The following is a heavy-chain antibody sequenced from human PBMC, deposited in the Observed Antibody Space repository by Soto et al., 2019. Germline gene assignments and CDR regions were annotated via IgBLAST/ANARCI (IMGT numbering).Heavy chain of an antibody. V-gene: IGHV4-34*01. D-gene: IGHD2-8*02. Sequence: SETLSLTCAVYGGSFSGYYWTWIRQPPGTGLEWIGEINHSGSTNYNPSLKSRVTISVDTSKNQFSLKLTSVTAADTAVYYCARDKITGLFDYWSQGTLGTVSS. CDR2: INHSGST. CDR3: ARDKITGLFDY. J-gene: IGHJ4*02. CDR1: GGSFSGYY.